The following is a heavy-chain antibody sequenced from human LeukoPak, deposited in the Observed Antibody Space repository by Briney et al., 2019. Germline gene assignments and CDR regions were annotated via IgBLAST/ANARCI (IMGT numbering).Heavy chain of an antibody. Sequence: ASVKVSGKASGYTFTGYYMHWVRQAPGQGLEWMGRINPNSGGTNYAQKFQGRVTMTRDTSISTAYMELSRLRSDDTAVYYCARDPSDYDSSGYLSYFDYWGQGTLVTVSS. V-gene: IGHV1-2*06. D-gene: IGHD3-22*01. CDR2: INPNSGGT. CDR3: ARDPSDYDSSGYLSYFDY. CDR1: GYTFTGYY. J-gene: IGHJ4*02.